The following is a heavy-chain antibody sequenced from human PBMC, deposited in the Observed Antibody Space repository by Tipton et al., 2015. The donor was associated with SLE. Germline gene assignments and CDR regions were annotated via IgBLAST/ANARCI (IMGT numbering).Heavy chain of an antibody. Sequence: TLSLTCAVSGYSISSGYYWGWIRQPPGKGLEWIGSIYHSGSTYYNPSLKSRVTISVDTSKNQFSLKLSSVAAADTAVYYCARARPYSSGWYYFDYWGQGTLVTVSS. CDR1: GYSISSGYY. D-gene: IGHD6-19*01. CDR2: IYHSGST. J-gene: IGHJ4*02. CDR3: ARARPYSSGWYYFDY. V-gene: IGHV4-38-2*01.